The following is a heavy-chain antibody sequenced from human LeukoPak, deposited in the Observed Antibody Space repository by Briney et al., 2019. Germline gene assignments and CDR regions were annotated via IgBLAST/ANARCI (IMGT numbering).Heavy chain of an antibody. J-gene: IGHJ5*02. CDR3: ARVLIWFGLLQNWFDP. D-gene: IGHD3-10*01. Sequence: KSSETLSLTCTVSGGSMTNNTFYWGWIRQPPGKGLEWIGSIYHTGPTYYNPSLKSRVTISVDTSKNQFSLKLSSVTAADTAVYYCARVLIWFGLLQNWFDPWGPGTLVTVSS. V-gene: IGHV4-39*07. CDR1: GGSMTNNTFY. CDR2: IYHTGPT.